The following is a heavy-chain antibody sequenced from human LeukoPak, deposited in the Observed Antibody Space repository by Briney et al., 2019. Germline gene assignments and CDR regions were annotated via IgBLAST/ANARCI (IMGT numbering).Heavy chain of an antibody. J-gene: IGHJ3*02. V-gene: IGHV3-73*01. CDR1: GFTFSGSA. CDR3: STRVPNAFDI. Sequence: GSLRLSCAASGFTFSGSAMHWVRQASGKGLEWVGRIRSRANSYATAYAASVKGRFTISRDDSKNTAYLQMNSLKTEDTAVYYCSTRVPNAFDIWGQGTMVTVSS. CDR2: IRSRANSYAT. D-gene: IGHD4/OR15-4a*01.